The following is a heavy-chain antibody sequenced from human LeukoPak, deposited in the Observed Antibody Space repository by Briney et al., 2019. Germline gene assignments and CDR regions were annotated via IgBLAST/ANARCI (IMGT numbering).Heavy chain of an antibody. CDR2: ISSSSSYI. V-gene: IGHV3-21*01. J-gene: IGHJ4*02. Sequence: GGSLRLSCAASGFTFSSCSMNWVRQAPGKGLEWVSSISSSSSYIYYADSVKGRFTISRDNAKNSLYLQMNSLRAEDTAVYYCASVRIAAADSYWGQGTLVTVSS. D-gene: IGHD6-13*01. CDR1: GFTFSSCS. CDR3: ASVRIAAADSY.